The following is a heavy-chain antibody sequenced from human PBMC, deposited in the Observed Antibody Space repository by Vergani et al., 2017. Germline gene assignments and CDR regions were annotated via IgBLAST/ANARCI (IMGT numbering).Heavy chain of an antibody. Sequence: QVQLVQSGAEVKKPGASVKVSCKASGYTFTSYYMHWVRQAPGQGLEWMGIINPSGGSPRSAQQFPGRGTMTRDTSTSTVYMELSSLRSEDTAVYYCARESRSTTRRRXGSSTRCYALLDYYMDVWGKGTTVTVSS. CDR2: INPSGGSP. D-gene: IGHD2-2*01. CDR3: ARESRSTTRRRXGSSTRCYALLDYYMDV. CDR1: GYTFTSYY. J-gene: IGHJ6*03. V-gene: IGHV1-46*03.